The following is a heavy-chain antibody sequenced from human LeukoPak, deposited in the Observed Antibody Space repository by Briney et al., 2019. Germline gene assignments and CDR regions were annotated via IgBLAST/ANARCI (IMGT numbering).Heavy chain of an antibody. Sequence: PSETLSLTCAVYGGSFSGYYWSWIRQPPGKGLEWIGEINHSGSTNYNPSLKSRVTISVDTSKNQFSLKLSSVTAADTAVYYCARGGASIAVPGLNYYFDYWGQGTLVTVSS. V-gene: IGHV4-34*01. D-gene: IGHD6-19*01. CDR1: GGSFSGYY. J-gene: IGHJ4*02. CDR3: ARGGASIAVPGLNYYFDY. CDR2: INHSGST.